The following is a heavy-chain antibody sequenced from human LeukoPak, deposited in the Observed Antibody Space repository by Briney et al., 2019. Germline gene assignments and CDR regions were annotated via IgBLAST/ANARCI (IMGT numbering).Heavy chain of an antibody. J-gene: IGHJ4*02. V-gene: IGHV1-18*01. CDR3: AEEGYDSSGYYYAD. CDR2: ISAYNGNT. D-gene: IGHD3-22*01. CDR1: GYTFTSYG. Sequence: ASVKVSCKASGYTFTSYGISWVRQAPGQGPEWMGWISAYNGNTNYAQKLQGRVTMTTDTSTSTAYMELRSLRSDDTAVYYCAEEGYDSSGYYYADWGQGTLVTVSS.